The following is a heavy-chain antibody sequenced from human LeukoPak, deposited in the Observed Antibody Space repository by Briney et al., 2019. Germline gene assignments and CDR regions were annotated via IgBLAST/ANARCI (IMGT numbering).Heavy chain of an antibody. CDR1: IGSISSSKW. Sequence: PETLSLTCSVSIGSISSSKWWSWVRQSPVKGLEWIGEIYLYGTTNYNPSFTSRVTMSVDRSRNQFSLKLTSVTAADTAVYYCARQKWEQQGRDYYFNGLDVWGPGTTVIVSS. CDR2: IYLYGTT. D-gene: IGHD1/OR15-1a*01. V-gene: IGHV4-4*03. J-gene: IGHJ6*02. CDR3: ARQKWEQQGRDYYFNGLDV.